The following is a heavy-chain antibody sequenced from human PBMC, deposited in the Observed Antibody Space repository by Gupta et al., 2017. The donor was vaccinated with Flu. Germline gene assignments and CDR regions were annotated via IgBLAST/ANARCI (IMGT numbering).Heavy chain of an antibody. V-gene: IGHV3-11*05. CDR2: ISSSSSYT. J-gene: IGHJ3*02. CDR1: GFTFSAYY. Sequence: QVQLVESGGGLVKPGGSLRLSCAASGFTFSAYYMSWIRQAPGKGLEWVSYISSSSSYTNYADSVKGRFTISRDNAKNSLYLQMNSLRAEDTAVYYCARDRDSSGYAFDIWGQGTMVTVSS. CDR3: ARDRDSSGYAFDI. D-gene: IGHD6-19*01.